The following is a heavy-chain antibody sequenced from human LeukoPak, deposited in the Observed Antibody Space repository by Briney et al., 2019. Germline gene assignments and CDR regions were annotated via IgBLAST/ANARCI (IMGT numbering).Heavy chain of an antibody. J-gene: IGHJ4*02. CDR3: AREADYYGSGSYLYRYYFDS. CDR2: ISSSSSTI. D-gene: IGHD3-10*01. V-gene: IGHV3-48*02. Sequence: PGGSLRLSCAASGFTFSTYAMSWVRQAPGKGLEWVSYISSSSSTIYYADSVKGRFTISRDNAKNSLYLQMNSLRDEDTAVYYCAREADYYGSGSYLYRYYFDSWGQGTLVTVSS. CDR1: GFTFSTYA.